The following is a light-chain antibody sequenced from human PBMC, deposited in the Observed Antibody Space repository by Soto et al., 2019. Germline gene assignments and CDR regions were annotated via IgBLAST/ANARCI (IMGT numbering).Light chain of an antibody. CDR2: GAF. CDR1: QSVSSSY. V-gene: IGKV3-20*01. J-gene: IGKJ1*01. Sequence: EIVLAQSPGTLSLSPVERATLSCRASQSVSSSYLAWYQQKPGQAPRLLIYGAFSRATGIPDRFSGSGCGTDFTLTISRLEPEDFAVYYCQQYGSSPPGTFGQGTKVDIK. CDR3: QQYGSSPPGT.